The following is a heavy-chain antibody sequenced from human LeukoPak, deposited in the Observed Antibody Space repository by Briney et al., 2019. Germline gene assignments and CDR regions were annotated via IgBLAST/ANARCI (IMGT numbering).Heavy chain of an antibody. CDR2: IYYSGST. D-gene: IGHD4-23*01. J-gene: IGHJ5*02. CDR1: GGSISSGDYY. CDR3: ARDSDYGGEDDP. V-gene: IGHV4-30-4*01. Sequence: SETLSLTCTVSGGSISSGDYYWSWIRQPPGKGLEWIGYIYYSGSTYYNPSLKSRVTISVDTSKNQFSLKLSSATAADTAVYYCARDSDYGGEDDPWGQGTLVTVSS.